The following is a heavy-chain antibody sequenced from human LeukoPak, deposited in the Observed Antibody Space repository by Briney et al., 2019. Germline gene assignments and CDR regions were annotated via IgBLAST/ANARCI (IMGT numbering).Heavy chain of an antibody. CDR2: ISYDGSNK. CDR3: ARGQEESFDY. D-gene: IGHD2/OR15-2a*01. V-gene: IGHV3-30-3*01. CDR1: GFTFSSYA. J-gene: IGHJ4*02. Sequence: PGGSLRLSCEASGFTFSSYAMHWVRQAPGKGLEWVAVISYDGSNKYYADSVKGRFTISRDNSKNTLYLQMNSLRAEDTAVYYCARGQEESFDYWGQGTLVTVSS.